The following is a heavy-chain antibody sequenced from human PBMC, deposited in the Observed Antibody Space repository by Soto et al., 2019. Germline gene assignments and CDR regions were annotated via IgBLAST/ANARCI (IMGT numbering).Heavy chain of an antibody. CDR2: ISGSGSSSI. CDR1: GFTFSDYF. J-gene: IGHJ6*02. V-gene: IGHV3-11*01. CDR3: ARSSATVNGWWGYGLDV. Sequence: ESGGALVKPGGSLRLSCAASGFTFSDYFMTWIRQAPGKGLEWVSYISGSGSSSIFYADSVQGRFTISRDNAKNSLYLQMNSLRAEDTAVYYCARSSATVNGWWGYGLDVWGQGTTVTVSS. D-gene: IGHD1-1*01.